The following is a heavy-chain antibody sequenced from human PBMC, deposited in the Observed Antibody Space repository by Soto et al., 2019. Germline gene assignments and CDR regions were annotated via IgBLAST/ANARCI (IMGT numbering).Heavy chain of an antibody. Sequence: ASGKVSCRNSGDNLTIFDIGCQRMSTGQRLEWMGWISAYNGNTNYAQKLQGRVTMTTDTSTSTAYMELRSLRSDDTAVYYCAREYSSWYDYYHYMDVWGKGTTVTVSS. CDR1: GDNLTIFD. CDR2: ISAYNGNT. V-gene: IGHV1-18*01. D-gene: IGHD6-13*01. CDR3: AREYSSWYDYYHYMDV. J-gene: IGHJ6*03.